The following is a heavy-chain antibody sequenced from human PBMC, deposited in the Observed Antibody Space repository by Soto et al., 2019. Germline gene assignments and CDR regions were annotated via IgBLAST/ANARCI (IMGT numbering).Heavy chain of an antibody. Sequence: QLQLQESGPGLVKPSETLSLTCTVSGGSISSSSYYWGWIRQPPGKGMEWIGSIYYSGSTYDNPSLKSRVTISVDTSKNQFSLKLSSLTAAATAVYYRARPAVHSSGFTDYWGQGTLVTVSS. J-gene: IGHJ4*02. CDR1: GGSISSSSYY. CDR2: IYYSGST. V-gene: IGHV4-39*01. CDR3: ARPAVHSSGFTDY. D-gene: IGHD6-19*01.